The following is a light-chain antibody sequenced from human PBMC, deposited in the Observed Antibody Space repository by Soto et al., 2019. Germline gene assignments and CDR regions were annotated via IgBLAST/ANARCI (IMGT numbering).Light chain of an antibody. J-gene: IGLJ2*01. CDR3: SSYTTSGTLYVV. Sequence: QSVLTQPASVSGSPGQSITIPCTGTSSDVGDYNYVSWYQQHPGKAPKLLIYDVSDRPSGVSNRFSGSKSGNTASLTISGLQAEDEADYYCSSYTTSGTLYVVFGGGTKLTVL. CDR2: DVS. V-gene: IGLV2-14*01. CDR1: SSDVGDYNY.